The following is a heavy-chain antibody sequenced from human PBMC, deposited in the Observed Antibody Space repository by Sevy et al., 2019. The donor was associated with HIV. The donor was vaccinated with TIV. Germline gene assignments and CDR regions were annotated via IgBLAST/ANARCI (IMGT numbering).Heavy chain of an antibody. CDR1: GFSFNSYD. V-gene: IGHV3-21*01. J-gene: IGHJ6*02. Sequence: GGSLRLSCAASGFSFNSYDMNWVRQAPGKGLEWVSSISSVSTIIYYGDSVRGRFSISRDNAKKSLYLQMNSLRVEDTAVYYCARVVGYVSGNYYKYYYDLVVWGQGTAVTVSS. D-gene: IGHD3-10*01. CDR3: ARVVGYVSGNYYKYYYDLVV. CDR2: ISSVSTII.